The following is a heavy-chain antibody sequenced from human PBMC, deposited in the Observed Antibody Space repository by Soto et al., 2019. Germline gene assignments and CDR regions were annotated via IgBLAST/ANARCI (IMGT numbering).Heavy chain of an antibody. J-gene: IGHJ3*02. CDR3: ASMTTVTTHAFDI. CDR2: IYYSGST. CDR1: GGSISSGGYY. V-gene: IGHV4-31*03. Sequence: PSETLSLTCTVSGGSISSGGYYWSWIRQHPGKGLEWIGYIYYSGSTYYNPSLKSRVTISVDTSKNQFSLKLSSVTAADTAVYYCASMTTVTTHAFDIWGQGTMVTVSS. D-gene: IGHD4-17*01.